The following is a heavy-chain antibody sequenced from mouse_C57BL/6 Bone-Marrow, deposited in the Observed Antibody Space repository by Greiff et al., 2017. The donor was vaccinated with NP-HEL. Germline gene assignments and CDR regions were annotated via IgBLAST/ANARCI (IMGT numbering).Heavy chain of an antibody. D-gene: IGHD1-1*01. J-gene: IGHJ3*01. V-gene: IGHV2-6-1*01. Sequence: QVQLKESGPGLVAPSQSLSITCTVSGFSLTSYGVHWVRQPPGKGLEWLVVIWSDGSTTYNSALKSRLSISKDNSKSQVFLKMNSLQTDDTAMYYCARHGGTTVVATPFAYWGQGTLVTVSA. CDR3: ARHGGTTVVATPFAY. CDR1: GFSLTSYG. CDR2: IWSDGST.